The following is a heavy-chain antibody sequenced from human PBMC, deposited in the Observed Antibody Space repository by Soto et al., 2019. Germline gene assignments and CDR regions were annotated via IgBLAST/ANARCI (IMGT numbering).Heavy chain of an antibody. V-gene: IGHV3-48*02. D-gene: IGHD2-15*01. CDR1: GFTFSSYS. CDR3: ARAYCSGGSCLIDDFDY. Sequence: GGSLRLSCAASGFTFSSYSMNWVRQAPGKGLEWVSYISSSSSTIYYADSVKGRFSISRDNAKNSLYLQMNSLRDEDTAVYYCARAYCSGGSCLIDDFDYWGQGTLVTVSS. J-gene: IGHJ4*02. CDR2: ISSSSSTI.